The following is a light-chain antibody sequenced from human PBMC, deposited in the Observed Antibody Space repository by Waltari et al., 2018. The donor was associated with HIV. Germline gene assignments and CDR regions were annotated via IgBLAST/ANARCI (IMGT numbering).Light chain of an antibody. V-gene: IGLV1-47*02. CDR1: TSNIENNY. J-gene: IGLJ2*01. CDR2: NSD. Sequence: QSVLTQPPSASGTPGQSVTISCSWSTSNIENNYVSWYQQVPGAAPKLLIYNSDQGHAGVPDRFSGSKSGSSASLAISGLRSEDEAHYYCAAWDDSLGDGFFGGGTKLTVL. CDR3: AAWDDSLGDGF.